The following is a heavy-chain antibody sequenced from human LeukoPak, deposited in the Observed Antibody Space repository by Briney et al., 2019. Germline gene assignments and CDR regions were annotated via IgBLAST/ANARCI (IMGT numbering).Heavy chain of an antibody. CDR3: AREGLYCSGGSCYHDY. CDR2: IIPIFGTA. Sequence: SVKVSCKASGGTFSNYDISWVRQAPGQGLEWMGGIIPIFGTANYAQKFQGRVTITADESTSTAYMELSRLRSDDTAVYYCAREGLYCSGGSCYHDYWGQGTLVTVSS. J-gene: IGHJ4*02. V-gene: IGHV1-69*13. CDR1: GGTFSNYD. D-gene: IGHD2-15*01.